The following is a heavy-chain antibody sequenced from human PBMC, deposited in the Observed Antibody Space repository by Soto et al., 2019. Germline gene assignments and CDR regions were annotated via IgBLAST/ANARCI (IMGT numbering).Heavy chain of an antibody. J-gene: IGHJ4*02. CDR3: AIPIRGDRYNYRY. D-gene: IGHD5-12*01. V-gene: IGHV1-69*02. CDR2: IIPILGIA. Sequence: QVQLVQSGAAVKKPGSSVKVSCKASGGTFSSYTISWVRQAPGQGLEWMGRIIPILGIANYAQKFQGRVTITADKSTITAYMELSSLRSEDTAVYYCAIPIRGDRYNYRYWGQGTLVTVSS. CDR1: GGTFSSYT.